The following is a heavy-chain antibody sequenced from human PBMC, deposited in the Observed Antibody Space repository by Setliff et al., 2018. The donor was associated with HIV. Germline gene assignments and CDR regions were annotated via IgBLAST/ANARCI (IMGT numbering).Heavy chain of an antibody. D-gene: IGHD3-10*01. CDR1: EYTFTGYY. V-gene: IGHV1-2*02. CDR3: ARDFALPGLRLGRYSLQSHASIDY. CDR2: INPNSGGT. Sequence: ASVKVSCKASEYTFTGYYMHWVRQAPGQGLEWMGWINPNSGGTNYAQVRDRVAMTRDTSINTVYMELSRLTSDDTSIYYCARDFALPGLRLGRYSLQSHASIDYWGQGTPVTVS. J-gene: IGHJ4*02.